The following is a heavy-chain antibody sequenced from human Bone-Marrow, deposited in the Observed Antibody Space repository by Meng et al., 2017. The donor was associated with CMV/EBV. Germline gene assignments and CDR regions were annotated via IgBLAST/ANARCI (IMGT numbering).Heavy chain of an antibody. D-gene: IGHD2-2*01. CDR1: GYTFTGYY. CDR3: ARAHCSSTSCLIDY. CDR2: INPNSGGT. J-gene: IGHJ4*02. V-gene: IGHV1-2*02. Sequence: VQLVQSGAEVRRPGASVKVSCKASGYTFTGYYMHWVRQAPGQGLEWMGWINPNSGGTNYAQKFQGRVTMTRDTSISTAYMKLSRLRSDDTAVYYCARAHCSSTSCLIDYWGQGTLVTVSS.